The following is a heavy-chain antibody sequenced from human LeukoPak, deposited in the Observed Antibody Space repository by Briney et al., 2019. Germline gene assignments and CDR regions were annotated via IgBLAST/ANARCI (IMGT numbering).Heavy chain of an antibody. CDR2: IYTSGST. V-gene: IGHV4-4*08. CDR3: ARDPGRRYGGAYYFDY. Sequence: SETLSLTCAVYGGSFGGYYWSWIRQPPGKGLEWIGRIYTSGSTNYNPSLKSRVTISVDTSKNQFSLKLSSVTAADTAVYYCARDPGRRYGGAYYFDYWGQGTLVTVSS. D-gene: IGHD3-16*01. J-gene: IGHJ4*02. CDR1: GGSFGGYY.